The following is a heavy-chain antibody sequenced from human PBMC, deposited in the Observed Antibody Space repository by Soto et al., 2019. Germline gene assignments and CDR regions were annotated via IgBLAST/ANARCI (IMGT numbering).Heavy chain of an antibody. Sequence: PSETLSLTCTVSGGSTSNGYYYWSWVRQNPGKGLEWIGHIYHSGRTYYNPSLKSRVTISVDTSKNQFSLNLSSVTAADTAVYYCARWVEVSLDYFDSWGQGTPVTVSS. D-gene: IGHD2-15*01. CDR2: IYHSGRT. V-gene: IGHV4-31*03. CDR1: GGSTSNGYYY. J-gene: IGHJ4*02. CDR3: ARWVEVSLDYFDS.